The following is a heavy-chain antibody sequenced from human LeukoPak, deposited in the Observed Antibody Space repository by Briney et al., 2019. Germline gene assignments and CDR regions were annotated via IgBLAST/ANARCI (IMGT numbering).Heavy chain of an antibody. D-gene: IGHD6-13*01. V-gene: IGHV3-23*01. CDR1: GFTFSSYG. CDR2: ISGSGGST. CDR3: AKDKGSSSWFDY. Sequence: GALRLSCAASGFTFSSYGTSWVRQAPGKGLEWVSAISGSGGSTYYADSVKGRFTISRDNSKNTLYLQMNSLRAEDTAVYYCAKDKGSSSWFDYWGQGTLVTVSS. J-gene: IGHJ4*02.